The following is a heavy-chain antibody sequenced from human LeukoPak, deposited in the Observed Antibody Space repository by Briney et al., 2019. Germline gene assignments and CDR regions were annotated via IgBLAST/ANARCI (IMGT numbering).Heavy chain of an antibody. Sequence: ASVKVSCKASGYTFNDYYIHWVQQAPGKGLEWMGRVDPEDGETIYAQKFQGRVTMTEDTSTDTAYMELSSLRSEDTAVYYCATAGDFGPPPWFDPWGQGTLVTVSS. D-gene: IGHD3/OR15-3a*01. CDR2: VDPEDGET. V-gene: IGHV1-24*01. J-gene: IGHJ5*02. CDR1: GYTFNDYY. CDR3: ATAGDFGPPPWFDP.